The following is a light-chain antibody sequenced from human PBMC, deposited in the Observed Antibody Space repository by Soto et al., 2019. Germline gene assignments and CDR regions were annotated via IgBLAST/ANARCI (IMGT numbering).Light chain of an antibody. CDR3: QQYRT. Sequence: DIQMTQSPSTLSASVGDRVTITCRASQSISSWLAWYQQKPGKAPKLLIYDASSLESGVPSRFSGSGSGTEYTLTICSLQPDDFATYYCQQYRTFGRGTKVEIK. J-gene: IGKJ1*01. CDR2: DAS. V-gene: IGKV1-5*01. CDR1: QSISSW.